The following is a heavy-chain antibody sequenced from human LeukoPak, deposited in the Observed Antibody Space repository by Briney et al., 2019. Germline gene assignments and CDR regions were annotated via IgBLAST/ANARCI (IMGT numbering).Heavy chain of an antibody. CDR2: IMPLFGTA. D-gene: IGHD3-3*01. CDR1: GGTFNNSA. CDR3: ARGSHYDFWSGYYSRKVLFDY. J-gene: IGHJ4*02. Sequence: GSSVKASCKTSGGTFNNSAISWVRQAPGQGLEWLGGIMPLFGTAGYAQKFQGRVTMTRDTSTSTVYMELSSLRSEDTAVYYCARGSHYDFWSGYYSRKVLFDYWGQGTLVTVSS. V-gene: IGHV1-69*05.